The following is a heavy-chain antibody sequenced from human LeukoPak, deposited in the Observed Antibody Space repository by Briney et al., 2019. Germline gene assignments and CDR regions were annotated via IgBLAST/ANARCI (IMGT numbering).Heavy chain of an antibody. CDR2: IYPGDSDT. CDR3: ARGYYDTSGYYSFDY. J-gene: IGHJ4*02. CDR1: GYSFTNYW. D-gene: IGHD3-22*01. V-gene: IGHV5-51*01. Sequence: HGESLQISCKGSGYSFTNYWIGWVRQMPGEGLEWMGIIYPGDSDTRYSPSFQGQVTISADKPISTAYLQWSSLKASDTAMYYCARGYYDTSGYYSFDYWGQGTLVTVSS.